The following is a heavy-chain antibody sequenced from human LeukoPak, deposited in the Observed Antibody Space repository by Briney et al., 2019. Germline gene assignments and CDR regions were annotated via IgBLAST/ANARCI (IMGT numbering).Heavy chain of an antibody. D-gene: IGHD2-21*01. Sequence: SETLSLTCTVSGGSISSYYWSWIRQPPGKGLEWIGYVYDSGSTNYNPSLKSRVTISVDTSKNQFSLRLSSVTAADTAVYFCARQIFSMWSKGISDYWGQGTLVTVSS. CDR2: VYDSGST. V-gene: IGHV4-59*08. J-gene: IGHJ4*02. CDR3: ARQIFSMWSKGISDY. CDR1: GGSISSYY.